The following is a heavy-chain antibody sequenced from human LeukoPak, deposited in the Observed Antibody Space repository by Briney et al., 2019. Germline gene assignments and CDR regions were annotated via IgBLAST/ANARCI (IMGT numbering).Heavy chain of an antibody. J-gene: IGHJ4*02. CDR3: ARRVIVATLDF. CDR2: TFYSGTT. CDR1: GGSISSYY. Sequence: SETLSLTCAVSGGSISSYYWAWIRQPPGKGLQWIGSTFYSGTTFYNPSLKSRVTISVDTSKNQFSLKLSSVTAADTAVYYCARRVIVATLDFWGQGTLVTVSS. D-gene: IGHD5-12*01. V-gene: IGHV4-39*01.